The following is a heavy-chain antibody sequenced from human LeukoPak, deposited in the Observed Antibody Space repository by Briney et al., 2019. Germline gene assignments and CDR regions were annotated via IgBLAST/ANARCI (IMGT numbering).Heavy chain of an antibody. CDR1: GFTFSRYG. V-gene: IGHV3-30*18. CDR2: VSFEGSNK. J-gene: IGHJ4*02. CDR3: AKDMGYYYGSGSYPPENDY. D-gene: IGHD3-10*01. Sequence: PGGSLRLSCAASGFTFSRYGMPWVRQAPGKGLEWVAVVSFEGSNKYYADSVKGRFTISRDNSKNTLSLQMNSQRAEDTAVYYCAKDMGYYYGSGSYPPENDYWGQGTLVTVSS.